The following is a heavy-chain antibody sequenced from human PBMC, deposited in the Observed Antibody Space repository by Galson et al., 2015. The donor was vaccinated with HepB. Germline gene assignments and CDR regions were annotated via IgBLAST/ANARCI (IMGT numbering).Heavy chain of an antibody. V-gene: IGHV1-2*04. CDR2: INPNSGGT. D-gene: IGHD2-15*01. CDR3: ARGRRSDGGSCYSY. J-gene: IGHJ4*02. Sequence: QSGAEVKKPGESLRISCKASGYTFTGYYMHWVRQAPGQGLEWMGWINPNSGGTNYAQKFQGWVTMTRDTSISTAYMELSRLRSDDTAVYYCARGRRSDGGSCYSYWGQGTLVTVSS. CDR1: GYTFTGYY.